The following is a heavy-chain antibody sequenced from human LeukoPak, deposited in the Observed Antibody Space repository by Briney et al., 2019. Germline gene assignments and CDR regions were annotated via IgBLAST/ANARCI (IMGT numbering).Heavy chain of an antibody. V-gene: IGHV3-23*01. Sequence: GGSLRLSCAASGFTFEDYGMHWVRQAPGKGLERVSGISGSGGSTYYADSVKGRFTISRDNSKNTLYLQMNSLRAEDTAVYYCAKDPYITLPTTWFDPWGQGTLVTVSS. CDR3: AKDPYITLPTTWFDP. CDR2: ISGSGGST. D-gene: IGHD1-26*01. J-gene: IGHJ5*02. CDR1: GFTFEDYG.